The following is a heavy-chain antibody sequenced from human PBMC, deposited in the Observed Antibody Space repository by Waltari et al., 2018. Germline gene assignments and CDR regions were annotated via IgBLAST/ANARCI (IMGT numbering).Heavy chain of an antibody. CDR1: GYTFTGYY. D-gene: IGHD3-10*01. CDR2: INPNNGDT. Sequence: QVQLVQSGAEVKKPGASVQVSCKASGYTFTGYYIHWVRLAPGQGLEWMGWINPNNGDTNYAQKFQGRVTMTRDTSISTAFMELTGLRSDDTAVYYCARVSMVRGINYYYFMDVWGKGTTVSVSS. CDR3: ARVSMVRGINYYYFMDV. J-gene: IGHJ6*03. V-gene: IGHV1-2*02.